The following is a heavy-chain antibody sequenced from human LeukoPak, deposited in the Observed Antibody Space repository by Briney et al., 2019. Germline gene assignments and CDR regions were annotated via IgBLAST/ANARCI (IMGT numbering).Heavy chain of an antibody. Sequence: PGGSLRLSCAASGFTFSSYAMSWVRQAPGKGLEWVSAIRGSGGSTYYADSVKGRFTISRDNSKNTLYLQMNSLRAEDTAVYYCAKDQTTYYDFWSGSDPYGMDVWGQGTTVTVSS. CDR2: IRGSGGST. CDR3: AKDQTTYYDFWSGSDPYGMDV. V-gene: IGHV3-23*01. D-gene: IGHD3-3*01. J-gene: IGHJ6*02. CDR1: GFTFSSYA.